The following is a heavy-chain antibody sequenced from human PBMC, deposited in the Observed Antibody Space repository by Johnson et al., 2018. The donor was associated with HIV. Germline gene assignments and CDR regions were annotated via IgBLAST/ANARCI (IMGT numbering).Heavy chain of an antibody. J-gene: IGHJ3*01. CDR3: AKRCDLYSSASFDAFDV. Sequence: VQLVESGGGLVQPGGSLRLSCAASGFTFSSYAMSWVRQAPGKGLEWVSAIGPGGDKYYPGSVTGGFTISREHAKNSLYLPMNSLRVGETAVYDCAKRCDLYSSASFDAFDVWVQGTMVTVSS. V-gene: IGHV3-13*01. CDR1: GFTFSSYA. D-gene: IGHD5-18*01. CDR2: IGPGGDK.